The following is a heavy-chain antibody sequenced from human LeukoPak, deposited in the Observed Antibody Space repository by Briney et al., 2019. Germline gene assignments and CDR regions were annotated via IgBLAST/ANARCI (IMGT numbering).Heavy chain of an antibody. D-gene: IGHD2-2*01. CDR2: IYYTGST. CDR1: GGSISSYH. Sequence: SETLSLTCTVSGGSISSYHWSWIRQPPGRGLEWIGYIYYTGSTNYNPSLKSRVTIAVDMSKSQFSLKLSSVTAADTAVYYCSTSSMGYYYGMDVWGQGTTVTVSS. CDR3: STSSMGYYYGMDV. V-gene: IGHV4-59*01. J-gene: IGHJ6*02.